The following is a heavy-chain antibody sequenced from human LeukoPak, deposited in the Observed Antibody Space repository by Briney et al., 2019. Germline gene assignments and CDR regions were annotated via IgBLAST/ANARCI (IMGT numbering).Heavy chain of an antibody. J-gene: IGHJ6*02. CDR2: ISSSSSYI. Sequence: GGSLRLSCAXSXXXXXXXXMXWVXQXXXXXXXXXXSISSSSSYIYYADSVKGRFTISRDNAKNSLYLQMNSLRAEDTAVYYCAIHKIHHYGMDVWGQGTTVTVSS. CDR1: XXXXXXXX. CDR3: AIHKIHHYGMDV. V-gene: IGHV3-21*01.